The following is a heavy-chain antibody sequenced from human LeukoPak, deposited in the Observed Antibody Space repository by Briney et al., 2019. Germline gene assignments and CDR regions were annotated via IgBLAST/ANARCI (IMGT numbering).Heavy chain of an antibody. J-gene: IGHJ4*02. D-gene: IGHD2-8*01. V-gene: IGHV3-21*01. CDR3: ARDLIALMVYAIRGGGFDY. CDR2: ISSSSSYI. Sequence: GGSLRLSCAASGFTFSSYSMNWVRQAPGKGLEWVSSISSSSSYIYYADSVKGRFTISRDNAKNSLYLQMNSLRAEDTAVYYCARDLIALMVYAIRGGGFDYWGQGTLVTVSS. CDR1: GFTFSSYS.